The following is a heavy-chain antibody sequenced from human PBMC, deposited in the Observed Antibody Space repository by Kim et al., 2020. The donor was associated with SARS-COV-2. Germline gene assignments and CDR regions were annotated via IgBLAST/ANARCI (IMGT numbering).Heavy chain of an antibody. CDR3: ARDMNIVVVPAASYWRVQLWLKGNWFDP. J-gene: IGHJ5*02. V-gene: IGHV1-69*13. CDR1: GGTFSSYA. D-gene: IGHD2-2*01. Sequence: SVKVSCKASGGTFSSYAISWVRQAPGQGLEWMGGIIPIFGTANYAQKFQGRVTITADESTSTAYMELSSLRSEDTAVYYCARDMNIVVVPAASYWRVQLWLKGNWFDPWGQGTLVTVSS. CDR2: IIPIFGTA.